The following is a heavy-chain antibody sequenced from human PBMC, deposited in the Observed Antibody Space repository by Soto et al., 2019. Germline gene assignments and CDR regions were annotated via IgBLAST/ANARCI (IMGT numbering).Heavy chain of an antibody. Sequence: QVEVVQSGAEVKKPGASVKVSCETSGYTFSSYGTNWVRQAPGHGLEWMGWINNYSGNTKYAQRVQGRITMSTDTSTSTAYMEVRSLTYDDTAVYYCARTYYYGSGTHYRFDPWGQGTLVTVSS. D-gene: IGHD3-10*01. CDR3: ARTYYYGSGTHYRFDP. V-gene: IGHV1-18*01. CDR1: GYTFSSYG. J-gene: IGHJ5*02. CDR2: INNYSGNT.